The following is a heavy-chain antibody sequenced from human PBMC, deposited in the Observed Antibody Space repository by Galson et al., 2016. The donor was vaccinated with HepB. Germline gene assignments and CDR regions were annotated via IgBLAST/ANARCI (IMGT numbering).Heavy chain of an antibody. V-gene: IGHV3-53*01. J-gene: IGHJ4*02. CDR1: GITVSDTY. CDR3: ARVGGYEGYYFDF. D-gene: IGHD5-12*01. Sequence: LRLSCAVSGITVSDTYMSWVRQAPGKGLEWVSAIYRDGRTYHGDSVKGRFSISRDISKNTLYLQMNSLRADDAAVYYCARVGGYEGYYFDFWGQGALVTVSS. CDR2: IYRDGRT.